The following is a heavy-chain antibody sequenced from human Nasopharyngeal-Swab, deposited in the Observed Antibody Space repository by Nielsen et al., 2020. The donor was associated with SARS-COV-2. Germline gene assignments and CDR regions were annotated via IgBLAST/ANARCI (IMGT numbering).Heavy chain of an antibody. CDR1: GFTFSSYA. Sequence: GESLKISCAASGFTFSSYAMHWVRQAPGKGLEWVAVISYAGSNKYYADSVKGRFTISRDNSKNTLYLQMNSLRAEDTAVYYCAREGGNWFDPWGQGTLVTVSS. CDR3: AREGGNWFDP. CDR2: ISYAGSNK. V-gene: IGHV3-30*04. D-gene: IGHD1-26*01. J-gene: IGHJ5*02.